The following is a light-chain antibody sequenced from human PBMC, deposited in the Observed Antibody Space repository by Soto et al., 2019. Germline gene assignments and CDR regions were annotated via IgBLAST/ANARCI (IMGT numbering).Light chain of an antibody. Sequence: QSALTQPASVSGSPGQSITISCTGTSSDVGGYNYVSWYQQEPGKAPQLMIYDVSSRPSGVSNRFSGSKSGNTASLTISGLQADDEADYYCSTYISSSTVVFGGGTKLTVL. J-gene: IGLJ3*02. V-gene: IGLV2-14*01. CDR3: STYISSSTVV. CDR1: SSDVGGYNY. CDR2: DVS.